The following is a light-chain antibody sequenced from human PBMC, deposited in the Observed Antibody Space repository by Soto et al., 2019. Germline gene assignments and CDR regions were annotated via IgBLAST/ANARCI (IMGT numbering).Light chain of an antibody. V-gene: IGKV3-15*01. CDR3: QQYNNWPPIT. J-gene: IGKJ5*01. Sequence: IVLTQSPATLCMSPRERDTLSCRASQSVSSNLAWYQQKPGQAPRLLIYGASTRATGIPARFSGSGSGTEFTLTISSLQSEDFAVYFCQQYNNWPPITFGQGTRLEI. CDR1: QSVSSN. CDR2: GAS.